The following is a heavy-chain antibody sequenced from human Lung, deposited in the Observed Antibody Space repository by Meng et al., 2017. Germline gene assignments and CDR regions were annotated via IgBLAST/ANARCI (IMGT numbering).Heavy chain of an antibody. CDR3: VRDENISLGKLFGDY. V-gene: IGHV1-2*06. J-gene: IGHJ4*02. CDR2: IIPNSGDT. Sequence: VQRVQLGVEVKEPGASVKVSCKPSGYPFTAYYIHWVRQAPGQGLEWMGHIIPNSGDTLYAPKFQGRVSMTADTSIGTAYVELSGLRSDDTAIYYCVRDENISLGKLFGDYWGQGTLVTVSS. CDR1: GYPFTAYY. D-gene: IGHD2-21*01.